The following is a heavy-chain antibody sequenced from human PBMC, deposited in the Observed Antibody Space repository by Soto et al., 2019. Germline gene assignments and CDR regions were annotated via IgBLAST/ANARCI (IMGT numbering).Heavy chain of an antibody. Sequence: QVQLQESGPGLVKPSQTLSLTCSVSGGSISTSGYYWSWIRQHPGKGLDWIGYIYYSGSTYYNPSLKSRVTISVDTSKNQFSLKLNSVTAADTAMYYCARVGEIIGDYWGQGVLVTVSS. V-gene: IGHV4-31*03. D-gene: IGHD3-10*01. J-gene: IGHJ4*02. CDR1: GGSISTSGYY. CDR2: IYYSGST. CDR3: ARVGEIIGDY.